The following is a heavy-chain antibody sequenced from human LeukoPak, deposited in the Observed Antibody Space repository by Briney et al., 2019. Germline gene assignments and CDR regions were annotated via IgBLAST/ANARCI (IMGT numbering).Heavy chain of an antibody. J-gene: IGHJ4*02. CDR3: AITGDTMVRGVISWFDY. CDR2: IYYSGST. D-gene: IGHD3-10*01. Sequence: SETLSLTCTVSGGSISSYYWSWIRQPPGKGPEWIGYIYYSGSTNYNPSLKSRVTISVDTAKNQFSLRLSSVTAADTAVYYCAITGDTMVRGVISWFDYWGQETLVTVSS. CDR1: GGSISSYY. V-gene: IGHV4-59*01.